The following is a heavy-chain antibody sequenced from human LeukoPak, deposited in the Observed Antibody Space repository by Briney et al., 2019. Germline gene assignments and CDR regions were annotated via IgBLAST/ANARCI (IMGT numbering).Heavy chain of an antibody. CDR3: AGSLTTVTTADY. J-gene: IGHJ4*02. CDR2: ISSSSSYI. Sequence: GGSLRLSCAASGFNFSGYGMHWVRQAPGKGLEWVSSISSSSSYIYYADSVKGRFTISRDNAKNSLYLQMNSLRAEDTAVYYCAGSLTTVTTADYWGQGTLVTVSS. V-gene: IGHV3-21*01. CDR1: GFNFSGYG. D-gene: IGHD4-17*01.